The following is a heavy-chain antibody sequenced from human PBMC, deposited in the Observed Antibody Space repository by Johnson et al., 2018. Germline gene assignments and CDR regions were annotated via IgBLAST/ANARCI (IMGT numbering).Heavy chain of an antibody. CDR3: AKVRGYCGGDCYSYFQH. J-gene: IGHJ1*01. CDR1: GFTFSSYG. CDR2: ISYDGSNK. D-gene: IGHD2-21*02. Sequence: QVQLVQSGGGVVQPGRSLRLSCAASGFTFSSYGMHWVRQAPGKGREWVAVISYDGSNKYYAESVKGRFTISSDNSKNTLYLQMNSLRAEDTAVYYCAKVRGYCGGDCYSYFQHWGQGTLVTVSS. V-gene: IGHV3-30*18.